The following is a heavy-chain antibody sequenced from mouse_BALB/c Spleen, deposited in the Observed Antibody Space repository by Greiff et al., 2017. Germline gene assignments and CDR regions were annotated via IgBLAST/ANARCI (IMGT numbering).Heavy chain of an antibody. V-gene: IGHV14-3*02. D-gene: IGHD1-1*01. CDR1: GFNIKDTY. J-gene: IGHJ3*01. Sequence: VQLQQSGAELVKPGASVKLSCTASGFNIKDTYMHWVKQRPEQGLEWIGRVDPANGNTKYDPKFQGKATITADTSSNTAYLQLSSLTSEDTAVYYCARSGSSLRFAYWGQGTLVTVSA. CDR3: ARSGSSLRFAY. CDR2: VDPANGNT.